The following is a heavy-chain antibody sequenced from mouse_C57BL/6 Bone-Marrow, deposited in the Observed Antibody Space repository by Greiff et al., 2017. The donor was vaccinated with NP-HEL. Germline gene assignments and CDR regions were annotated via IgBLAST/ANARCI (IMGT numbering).Heavy chain of an antibody. CDR1: GYSITSGYY. Sequence: EVKLQESGPGLVKPSQSLSLTCSVTGYSITSGYYWNWIRQFPGNKLEWMGYISYDGSNNYNPSLKNRISITRDTSKNQFFLKLNSVTTEDTATYYCARDPPFDYSNYEAMDYWGQGTSVTVSS. D-gene: IGHD2-5*01. V-gene: IGHV3-6*01. J-gene: IGHJ4*01. CDR3: ARDPPFDYSNYEAMDY. CDR2: ISYDGSN.